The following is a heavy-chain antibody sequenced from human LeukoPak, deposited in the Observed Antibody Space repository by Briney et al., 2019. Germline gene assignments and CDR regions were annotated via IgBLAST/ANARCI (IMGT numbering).Heavy chain of an antibody. CDR1: GFIFSDAW. D-gene: IGHD3-10*01. CDR3: TTYGSGRKFDY. J-gene: IGHJ4*02. CDR2: IQSKTDGGTT. V-gene: IGHV3-15*01. Sequence: PGGSLRLFCAASGFIFSDAWMRWVRHIPGKGLEWVGRIQSKTDGGTTDYAAPVKDRFTISRDDSTNTLYLQMNSLKSEDTAVYYCTTYGSGRKFDYWGQGILVTVSS.